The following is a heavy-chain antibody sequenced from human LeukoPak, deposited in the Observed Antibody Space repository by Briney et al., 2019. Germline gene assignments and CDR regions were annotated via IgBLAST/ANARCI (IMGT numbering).Heavy chain of an antibody. CDR2: IYYSGST. Sequence: PSETLSLTCTVSGGSISSYYWSWIRQPPGKGLEWIGYIYYSGSTNYNPSLKSRVTISVDTSKNQFSLKLSSVTAADTAVYYCARDLNIVDGGFDIWGQGTMVTVSS. CDR3: ARDLNIVDGGFDI. J-gene: IGHJ3*02. D-gene: IGHD2-15*01. CDR1: GGSISSYY. V-gene: IGHV4-59*01.